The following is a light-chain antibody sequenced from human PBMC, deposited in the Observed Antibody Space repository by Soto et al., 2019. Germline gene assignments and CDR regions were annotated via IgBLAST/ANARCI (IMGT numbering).Light chain of an antibody. Sequence: DIQMTQSRSTLSSSVADIFTITFLASQSISVWLAWYQQKAGKAPNLLIYKASRLESGVPSRFSGSGSETEFTLTISGLQPGDSATYYCQQYNSYSPTFGQGTKV. V-gene: IGKV1-5*03. CDR2: KAS. CDR3: QQYNSYSPT. CDR1: QSISVW. J-gene: IGKJ1*01.